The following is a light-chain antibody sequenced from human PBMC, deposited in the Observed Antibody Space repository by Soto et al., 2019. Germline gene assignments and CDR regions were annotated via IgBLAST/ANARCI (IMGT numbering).Light chain of an antibody. CDR1: QSVSSNN. J-gene: IGKJ3*01. CDR3: QQYGSLPFT. V-gene: IGKV3-20*01. Sequence: EIVMTQSPATLSLSRGERATLSCRASQSVSSNNFAWYQQKPGQAPRLLIYGASSRATGIPDRFSGSGSGTDFTLSINRLEPEDFAVFYCQQYGSLPFTFGPGTKVDIK. CDR2: GAS.